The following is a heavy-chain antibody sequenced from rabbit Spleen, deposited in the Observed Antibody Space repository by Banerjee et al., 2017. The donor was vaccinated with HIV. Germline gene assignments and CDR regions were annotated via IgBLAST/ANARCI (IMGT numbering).Heavy chain of an antibody. D-gene: IGHD6-1*01. CDR1: GFTLSSYYM. V-gene: IGHV1S45*01. Sequence: QEQLKESGGGLVQPGGSLKLSCKASGFTLSSYYMNWVRQAPGKGLEWIGYIDPGSSGDTYYATWAKGRFTCSKASSTTVTLQMTSLAVADTATYFCARESGYDCAFGLWGPGTLVTVS. J-gene: IGHJ4*01. CDR2: IDPGSSGDT. CDR3: ARESGYDCAFGL.